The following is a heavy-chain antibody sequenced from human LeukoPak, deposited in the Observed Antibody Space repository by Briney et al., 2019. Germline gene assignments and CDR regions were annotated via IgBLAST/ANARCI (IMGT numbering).Heavy chain of an antibody. CDR1: GFTFSSYA. CDR2: ISGSGGST. V-gene: IGHV3-23*01. J-gene: IGHJ4*02. CDR3: AKDDCSSTSCPPLFDY. Sequence: GGSLRLSCAASGFTFSSYAMSWVRQAPGKGLEWVSAISGSGGSTYYADSVKGRFTISRDNSKNTLYLQMNSLRAEDTAVYYCAKDDCSSTSCPPLFDYWGQGTLVTVSS. D-gene: IGHD2-2*01.